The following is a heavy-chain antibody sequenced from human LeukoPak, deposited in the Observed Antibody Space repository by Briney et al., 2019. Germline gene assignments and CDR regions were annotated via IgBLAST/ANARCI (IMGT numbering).Heavy chain of an antibody. Sequence: PSETLSLTCTVSGGSISSSSYYWGWIRQPPGKGLEWIGSIYYSGSTYYNPSLKSRVTISVDTSKNQFSLKLSSVTAADTAVYYCARNPQRIAVAGYFDYWGQGTLVTVSS. V-gene: IGHV4-39*07. CDR3: ARNPQRIAVAGYFDY. CDR2: IYYSGST. CDR1: GGSISSSSYY. J-gene: IGHJ4*02. D-gene: IGHD6-19*01.